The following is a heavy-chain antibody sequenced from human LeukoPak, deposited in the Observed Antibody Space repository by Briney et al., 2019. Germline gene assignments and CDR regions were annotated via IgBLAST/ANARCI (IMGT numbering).Heavy chain of an antibody. CDR3: ARGHEDYDSMGYYCFDY. CDR2: IHYSEST. CDR1: CGSIRSGGDY. V-gene: IGHV4-31*03. J-gene: IGHJ4*02. Sequence: PSQTLSLTCTVSCGSIRSGGDYWRWIRQHPGKGLEWIGYIHYSESTYYNPSLRSRVTISVDTSKNQFSLKLNSVTAADTAVYFCARGHEDYDSMGYYCFDYWGQGTLVTVSS. D-gene: IGHD3-22*01.